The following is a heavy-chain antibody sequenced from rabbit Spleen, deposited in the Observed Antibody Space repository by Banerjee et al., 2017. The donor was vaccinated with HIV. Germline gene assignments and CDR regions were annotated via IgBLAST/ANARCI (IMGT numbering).Heavy chain of an antibody. J-gene: IGHJ6*01. CDR2: ISTGDGST. D-gene: IGHD4-2*01. CDR1: GFSFSTTYY. V-gene: IGHV1S40*01. Sequence: QSLEESGGDMVKPGASLTLTCTASGFSFSTTYYICWVRQAPGKGLEWIGCISTGDGSTYYASWAKGRFTISKTSSTTVTLQMTSLTAADTATYFCARDAGTSFSTYGMDLWGQGTLVTVS. CDR3: ARDAGTSFSTYGMDL.